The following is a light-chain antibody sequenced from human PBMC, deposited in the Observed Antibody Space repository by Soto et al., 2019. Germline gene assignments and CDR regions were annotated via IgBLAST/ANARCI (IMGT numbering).Light chain of an antibody. CDR1: SSDVGAYNY. Sequence: QSALTQPPSASGSPGQSVTISCTGTSSDVGAYNYVSWYQQHAGKAPKLGIYEVTKRPSGVPDRFSGSKSANTASLTVPGLQGEDEADYFCSSFASSNTWGFGGGTKLTVL. V-gene: IGLV2-8*01. J-gene: IGLJ3*02. CDR2: EVT. CDR3: SSFASSNTWG.